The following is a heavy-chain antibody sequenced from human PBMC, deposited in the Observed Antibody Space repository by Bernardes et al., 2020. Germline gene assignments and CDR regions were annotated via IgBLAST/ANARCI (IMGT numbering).Heavy chain of an antibody. J-gene: IGHJ5*02. CDR1: GGTFSSYA. V-gene: IGHV1-69*06. Sequence: SVKVSCKASGGTFSSYAISWVRQAPGQGLEWMGGIIPIFGTANYAQKFQGRVTITADKSTSTAYMELSSLRSEDTAVYYCARMVVGATLDNWFDPWGQGTLVTVSS. D-gene: IGHD1-26*01. CDR3: ARMVVGATLDNWFDP. CDR2: IIPIFGTA.